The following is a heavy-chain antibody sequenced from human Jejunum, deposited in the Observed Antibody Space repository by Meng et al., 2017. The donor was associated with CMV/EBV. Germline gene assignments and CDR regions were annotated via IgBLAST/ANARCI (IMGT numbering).Heavy chain of an antibody. Sequence: SGFVFSGYGMHWVRQAPGKGLEWVAFIRYDGSNRYYTDSVRGRFTISRDNTKNTLYLQMNSLRAEDTGVYYCVKIDSRYCDVNVWGQGTTVTVSS. CDR2: IRYDGSNR. V-gene: IGHV3-30*02. D-gene: IGHD1-26*01. CDR1: GFVFSGYG. CDR3: VKIDSRYCDVNV. J-gene: IGHJ6*02.